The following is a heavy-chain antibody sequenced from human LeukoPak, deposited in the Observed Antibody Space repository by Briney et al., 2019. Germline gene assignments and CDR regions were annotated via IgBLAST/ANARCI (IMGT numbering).Heavy chain of an antibody. Sequence: SETLSLTCTVSGDSISSYYWSWIRQPPGKGLEWIGYIHYSGSTNYNPSLTSRVTISVDTSKSQFSLKMSSVTAADTAVYYCARIYCNCTRCFDYWGQGTLVTVSS. D-gene: IGHD2-2*01. V-gene: IGHV4-59*01. J-gene: IGHJ4*02. CDR1: GDSISSYY. CDR2: IHYSGST. CDR3: ARIYCNCTRCFDY.